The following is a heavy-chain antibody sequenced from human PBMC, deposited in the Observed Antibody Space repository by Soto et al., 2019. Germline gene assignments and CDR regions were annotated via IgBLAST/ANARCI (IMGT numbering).Heavy chain of an antibody. CDR3: AKRIDYYYGMDV. Sequence: GGSLRLSCAASGFTFSRYAMSWVRQAPGKGLGWVSAISGSGGSTYYADSVKGRFTISRDKAKNTLYLQMNSLRAEDTAVYYCAKRIDYYYGMDVWGQGTTVTVSS. CDR2: ISGSGGST. V-gene: IGHV3-23*01. J-gene: IGHJ6*02. CDR1: GFTFSRYA.